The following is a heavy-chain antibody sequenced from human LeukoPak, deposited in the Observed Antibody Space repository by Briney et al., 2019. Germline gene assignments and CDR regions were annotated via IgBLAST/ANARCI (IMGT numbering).Heavy chain of an antibody. CDR2: IYYSGST. J-gene: IGHJ4*02. CDR3: ARLRGRGSSSLYYFDY. V-gene: IGHV4-39*01. D-gene: IGHD6-6*01. Sequence: SETLSLTCTVSGGSISSSSYYWGWIRQPPGKGLEWIGSIYYSGSTYYNPSLKSRVTISVDTSKNQFSLKLSSVTAADTAVYYCARLRGRGSSSLYYFDYWGQGTLVTVSS. CDR1: GGSISSSSYY.